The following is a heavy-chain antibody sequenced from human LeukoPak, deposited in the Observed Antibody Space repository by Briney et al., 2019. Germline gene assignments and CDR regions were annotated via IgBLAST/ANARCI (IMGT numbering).Heavy chain of an antibody. CDR2: IYHSGST. J-gene: IGHJ4*02. CDR3: ARDGGYGSGIKDLSPPRSYYFDY. D-gene: IGHD2-15*01. V-gene: IGHV4-4*02. CDR1: GGSISSSNW. Sequence: PSETLSLTCAVSGGSISSSNWWSWVRQPPGKGLEWIGEIYHSGSTNYNPSLKSRVTISVDKSKNQFSLKLSSVTAADTAVYYCARDGGYGSGIKDLSPPRSYYFDYWGQGTLVTVSS.